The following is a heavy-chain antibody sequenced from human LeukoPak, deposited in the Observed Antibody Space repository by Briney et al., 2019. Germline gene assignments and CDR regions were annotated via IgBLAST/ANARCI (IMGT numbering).Heavy chain of an antibody. CDR3: ARRLLWFGELNWFDP. J-gene: IGHJ5*02. CDR1: GYTFTSYD. Sequence: ASVKVSCNASGYTFTSYDINRVRQATGQGLEWMGWMNPNSGNTGYAQKFQGRVTMTRNTSISTAYMELSSLRSEDTAVYYCARRLLWFGELNWFDPWGQGTLVTVSS. CDR2: MNPNSGNT. V-gene: IGHV1-8*01. D-gene: IGHD3-10*01.